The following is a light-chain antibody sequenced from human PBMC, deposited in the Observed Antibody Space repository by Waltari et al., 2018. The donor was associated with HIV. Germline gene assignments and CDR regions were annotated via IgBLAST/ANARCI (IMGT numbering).Light chain of an antibody. CDR1: QRISTN. CDR2: GAS. J-gene: IGKJ3*01. Sequence: VMTQSPATLSVSPGDIATLSCKTSQRISTNLAWYQQNPGQVPRLLIYGASTRATGIPDRFSGSTSGTDFTLTISSLQSEDSAVYYCQQYNNWPFTFGPGTRLEIK. CDR3: QQYNNWPFT. V-gene: IGKV3-15*01.